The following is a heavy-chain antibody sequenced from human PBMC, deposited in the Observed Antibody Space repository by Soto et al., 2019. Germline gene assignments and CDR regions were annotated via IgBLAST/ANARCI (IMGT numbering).Heavy chain of an antibody. Sequence: ASVKVSCKVSGYTLTELSMHWVRQAPGKGLEWMGGFDPEDGETIYAQKFQGRVTMTEDTSTDTAYMELSSLRSEDTAVYYCARSSPEALYDSSGYFYFDYWGQGTLVTVSS. J-gene: IGHJ4*02. V-gene: IGHV1-24*01. CDR1: GYTLTELS. CDR2: FDPEDGET. D-gene: IGHD3-22*01. CDR3: ARSSPEALYDSSGYFYFDY.